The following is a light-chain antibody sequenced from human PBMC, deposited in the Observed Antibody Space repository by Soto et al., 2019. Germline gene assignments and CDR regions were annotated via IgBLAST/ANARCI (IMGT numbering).Light chain of an antibody. J-gene: IGKJ4*02. CDR3: QQYHSWPA. Sequence: EIVMTQSPATLSVSPGERVTLSCRASQSVFSSLAWYQQKPGQAPRLLIYGAATRATGIPARFSGSGSGTELTLTSSSLQYEDFAVYYCQQYHSWPAFGRGTKVEIK. CDR1: QSVFSS. V-gene: IGKV3-15*01. CDR2: GAA.